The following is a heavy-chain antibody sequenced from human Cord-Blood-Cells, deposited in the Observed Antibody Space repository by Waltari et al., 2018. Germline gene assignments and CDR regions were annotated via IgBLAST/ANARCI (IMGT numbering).Heavy chain of an antibody. J-gene: IGHJ4*02. V-gene: IGHV1-2*02. D-gene: IGHD3-3*01. CDR3: ARKGFFEWLFDY. Sequence: QVQLVQSGAEVKKPGASVKVSCKASGYTFTGYYMHWVRQAPGQGLEWMERINPKSCGTKCAKKVQGRVTMTRDTSISTAYMELSRLRSDDTAVYYCARKGFFEWLFDYWGQGTLVTVSS. CDR2: INPKSCGT. CDR1: GYTFTGYY.